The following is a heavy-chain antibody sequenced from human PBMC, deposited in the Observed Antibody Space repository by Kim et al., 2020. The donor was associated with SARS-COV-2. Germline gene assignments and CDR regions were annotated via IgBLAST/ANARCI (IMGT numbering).Heavy chain of an antibody. D-gene: IGHD5-18*01. CDR3: ARVGDVDTALVWYFDL. CDR2: INPNSGGT. CDR1: GYTFTGYY. V-gene: IGHV1-2*02. Sequence: ASVKVSCKASGYTFTGYYMHWVRQAPGQGLEWMGWINPNSGGTNYAQKFQGRVTMTRDTSISTAYMELSRLRSDDTAVYYCARVGDVDTALVWYFDLWGRGTLVTVSS. J-gene: IGHJ2*01.